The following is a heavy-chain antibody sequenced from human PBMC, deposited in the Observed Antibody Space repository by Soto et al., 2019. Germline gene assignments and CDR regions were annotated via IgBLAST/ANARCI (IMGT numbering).Heavy chain of an antibody. Sequence: GGSLRLSCAASGFTLSSYAMSWVRQAPGKGLEWVSAISGSGGSTYYADSVKGRFTISRDNSKNTLYLQMNSLRAEDTAVYYCAKGVRYDILTGPNWFDPWGQGTLVTVSS. J-gene: IGHJ5*02. CDR1: GFTLSSYA. CDR2: ISGSGGST. V-gene: IGHV3-23*01. D-gene: IGHD3-9*01. CDR3: AKGVRYDILTGPNWFDP.